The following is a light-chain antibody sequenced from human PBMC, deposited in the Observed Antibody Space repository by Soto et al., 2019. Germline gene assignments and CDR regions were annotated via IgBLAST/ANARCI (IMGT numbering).Light chain of an antibody. Sequence: DIQMTQSPSALSASVGDRVTITCRASQSISGWLAWYQQKPGKAPRLLIYDASYLERGVPSRFSGSGSGTDFTLTISDLQPDDLGTYYCQQYSSLWTFGPGTKVEI. CDR1: QSISGW. J-gene: IGKJ1*01. CDR2: DAS. V-gene: IGKV1-5*01. CDR3: QQYSSLWT.